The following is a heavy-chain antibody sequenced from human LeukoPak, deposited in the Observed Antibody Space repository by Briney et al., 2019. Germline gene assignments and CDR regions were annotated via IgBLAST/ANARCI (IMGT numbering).Heavy chain of an antibody. CDR1: SGSISTSNYY. Sequence: SETLSLTCTVSSGSISTSNYYWGWVRQPPGKALEWIGNIFYSGSTYYSPSLKSRVTISVDTSKNQFSLKLSSVTAADTAVYYCASLTGIVGSWGQGTLVTVSS. D-gene: IGHD1-26*01. J-gene: IGHJ4*02. CDR3: ASLTGIVGS. V-gene: IGHV4-39*01. CDR2: IFYSGST.